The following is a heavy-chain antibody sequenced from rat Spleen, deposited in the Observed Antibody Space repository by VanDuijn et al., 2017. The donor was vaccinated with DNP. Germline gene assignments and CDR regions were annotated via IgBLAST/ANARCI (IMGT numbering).Heavy chain of an antibody. CDR3: TTHGSIASVSTGAMNV. CDR1: GFTFSDCN. Sequence: EVQLVESGGGLVRPGRSLKLSCATSGFTFSDCNMAWVRQAPKKGLEWVATIVYDGSGSYYGDSVMGRFIISRDNAKNTLYLQMDSLRSEDTATYFCTTHGSIASVSTGAMNVWGQGTSVTVSS. V-gene: IGHV5S10*01. J-gene: IGHJ4*01. CDR2: IVYDGSGS. D-gene: IGHD1-2*01.